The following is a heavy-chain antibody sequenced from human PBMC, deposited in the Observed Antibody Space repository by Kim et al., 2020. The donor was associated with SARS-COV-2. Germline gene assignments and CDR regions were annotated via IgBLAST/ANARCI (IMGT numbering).Heavy chain of an antibody. CDR3: ARHGAVCASNKCYHSVDAFDL. J-gene: IGHJ3*01. CDR2: NHISGSP. CDR1: GDSITGRNYY. Sequence: SETLSLTCTVSGDSITGRNYYWAWIRQSPRKGLEWIGSNHISGSPYSNPSLQNRVTMFADTARNQFSLNLDAVTAADTAVYYCARHGAVCASNKCYHSVDAFDLWGRGTMVTVSS. V-gene: IGHV4-39*01. D-gene: IGHD3-22*01.